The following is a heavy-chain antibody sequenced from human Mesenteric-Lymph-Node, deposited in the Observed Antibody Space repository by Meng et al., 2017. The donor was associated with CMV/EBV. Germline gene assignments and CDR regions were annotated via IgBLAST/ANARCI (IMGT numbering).Heavy chain of an antibody. J-gene: IGHJ6*02. D-gene: IGHD3-16*01. CDR3: ATSRGKAGGYYYYYGMDV. CDR1: GFTVSSNY. V-gene: IGHV3-53*01. CDR2: IYSGGST. Sequence: GGSLRLSCAASGFTVSSNYMSWVRQVPGKGLEWVSVIYSGGSTYYADSVKGRFTISRDNSKNTLYLQMNSLRAEDTAVYYCATSRGKAGGYYYYYGMDVWGQGTTVTVSS.